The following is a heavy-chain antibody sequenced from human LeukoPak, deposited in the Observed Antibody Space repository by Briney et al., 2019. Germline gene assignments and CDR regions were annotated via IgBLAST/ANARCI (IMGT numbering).Heavy chain of an antibody. Sequence: SETLSLTCAVSGGSFSGYYWSWVRQPPGKGLEWIGEINHSGSTNYNPSLKSRVTISVDTSKNQFSLKLSSVTAADTAVYYCARGGPQWELRRVAFDIWGQGTMVTVSS. CDR2: INHSGST. CDR1: GGSFSGYY. V-gene: IGHV4-34*01. CDR3: ARGGPQWELRRVAFDI. J-gene: IGHJ3*02. D-gene: IGHD1-26*01.